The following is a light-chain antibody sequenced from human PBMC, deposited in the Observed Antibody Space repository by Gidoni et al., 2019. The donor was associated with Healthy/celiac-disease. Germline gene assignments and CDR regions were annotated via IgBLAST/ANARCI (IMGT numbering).Light chain of an antibody. CDR2: DAS. V-gene: IGKV1-33*01. CDR3: QQYDNLPRLT. CDR1: QDISNY. Sequence: DMHIPQSPSSLSASVGDRVTITCQASQDISNYLNWYQQQPGTAPKLLIYDASNLETGVPSRLSGSGSATDVTFTISSLQPEDIVTYYCQQYDNLPRLTFGGGTKVEIK. J-gene: IGKJ4*01.